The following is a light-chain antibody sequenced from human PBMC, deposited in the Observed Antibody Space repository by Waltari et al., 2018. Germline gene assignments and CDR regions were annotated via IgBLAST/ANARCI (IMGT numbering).Light chain of an antibody. J-gene: IGKJ4*01. V-gene: IGKV3-15*01. CDR2: GAS. CDR1: QSISSN. Sequence: IVMTQSPATLSVSPGERATLSCRASQSISSNLAWYQQKPGQAPRLLIYGASTRASDIPARFSGSGSGTDFTLTISGLQSEDFAVYFCQQYNDWPPLTFGGGTKVEIK. CDR3: QQYNDWPPLT.